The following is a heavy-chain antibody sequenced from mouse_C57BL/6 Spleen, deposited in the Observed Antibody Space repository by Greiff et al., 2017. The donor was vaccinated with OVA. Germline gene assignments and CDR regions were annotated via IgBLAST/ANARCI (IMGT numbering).Heavy chain of an antibody. CDR3: ARPYYDYPYYFDY. V-gene: IGHV5-17*01. J-gene: IGHJ2*01. CDR1: GFTFSDYG. CDR2: ISSGSSTI. Sequence: DVMLVESGGGLVKPGGSLKLSCAASGFTFSDYGMHWVRQAPEKGLEWVAYISSGSSTIYYADTVKGRFTISSDNAKNTLFLQMTSLRSEDTAMYYCARPYYDYPYYFDYWGQGTTLTVSS. D-gene: IGHD2-4*01.